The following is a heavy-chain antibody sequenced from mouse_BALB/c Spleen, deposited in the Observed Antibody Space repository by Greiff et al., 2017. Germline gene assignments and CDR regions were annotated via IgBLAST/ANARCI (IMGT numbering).Heavy chain of an antibody. Sequence: AQLKESGAELAKPGASVKMSCKASGYTFTSYWMHWVKQRPGQGLEWIGYINPSTGYTEYNQKFKDKATLTADKSSSTAYMQLSSLTSEDSAVYYCARRKLEGYARGFAYWGQGTLVTVSA. CDR2: INPSTGYT. J-gene: IGHJ3*01. V-gene: IGHV1-7*01. D-gene: IGHD2-14*01. CDR1: GYTFTSYW. CDR3: ARRKLEGYARGFAY.